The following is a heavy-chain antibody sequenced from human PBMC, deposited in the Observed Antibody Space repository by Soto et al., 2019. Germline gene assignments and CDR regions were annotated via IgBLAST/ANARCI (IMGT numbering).Heavy chain of an antibody. CDR3: ARTRIQPSYYYFDY. D-gene: IGHD5-18*01. CDR2: IYYSGST. CDR1: GGSISCYY. Sequence: SEILSLTCTVSGGSISCYYWSWIRQPPGKGLEWIGYIYYSGSTNYNPSLKSRVTISVDTSKNQFSLKLSSVTAADTAVYYCARTRIQPSYYYFDYWGQGTLVTVSS. V-gene: IGHV4-59*01. J-gene: IGHJ4*02.